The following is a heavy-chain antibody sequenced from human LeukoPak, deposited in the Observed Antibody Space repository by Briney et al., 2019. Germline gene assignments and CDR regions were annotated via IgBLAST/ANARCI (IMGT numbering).Heavy chain of an antibody. CDR1: GFTFSNYS. CDR3: ARRYGSGPGEPFDY. J-gene: IGHJ4*02. CDR2: INHSGST. Sequence: GSLRLSCAASGFTFSNYSMNWVRQAPGKGLEWIGEINHSGSTNYNPSLKSRVTISVDTSKNQFSLKLSSVTAADTAVYYCARRYGSGPGEPFDYWGQGTLVTVSS. D-gene: IGHD3-10*01. V-gene: IGHV4-34*01.